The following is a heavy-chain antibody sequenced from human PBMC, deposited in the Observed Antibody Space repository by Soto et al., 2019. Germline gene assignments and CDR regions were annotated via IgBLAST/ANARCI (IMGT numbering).Heavy chain of an antibody. Sequence: ASVKVSCKASGYTFTSYDINWVRQATGQGLEWMGWMNPNSGNTGYAQKFQGRVTMTRNTSISTAYMELSSLRAEDTAVYYCATGILSDSSSGPTSDYWGQGTLDTVSS. J-gene: IGHJ4*02. CDR3: ATGILSDSSSGPTSDY. D-gene: IGHD3-22*01. CDR2: MNPNSGNT. V-gene: IGHV1-8*01. CDR1: GYTFTSYD.